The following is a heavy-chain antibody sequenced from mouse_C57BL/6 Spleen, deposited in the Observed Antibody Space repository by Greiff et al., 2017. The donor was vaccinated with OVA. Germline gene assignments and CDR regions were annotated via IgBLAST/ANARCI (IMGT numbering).Heavy chain of an antibody. CDR1: GFTFRNYW. J-gene: IGHJ2*01. Sequence: EVKVEESGGGLVQPGGSMKLSCVASGFTFRNYWMNWVRQSPEKGLEWVAQIRLKSDNYATHYAESVKGRFTISRDDSKSSVYLQMNNLRAEDTGIYYCTYYSNYFDYWGQGTTLTVSS. D-gene: IGHD2-12*01. V-gene: IGHV6-3*01. CDR3: TYYSNYFDY. CDR2: IRLKSDNYAT.